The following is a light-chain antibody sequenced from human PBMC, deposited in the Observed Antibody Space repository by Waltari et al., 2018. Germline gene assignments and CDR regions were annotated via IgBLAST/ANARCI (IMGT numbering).Light chain of an antibody. J-gene: IGLJ2*01. CDR2: RNN. CDR3: AAWDDSLNGHVV. V-gene: IGLV1-44*01. Sequence: QSVLTQPPSASGTPGQRVTISCSGSSSNIGSNTVNWYQQLPGTAPKLLSYRNNERPSGVPDRFSGSKSGTSASLAISGLQSEDEADYYCAAWDDSLNGHVVFGGGTKLTVL. CDR1: SSNIGSNT.